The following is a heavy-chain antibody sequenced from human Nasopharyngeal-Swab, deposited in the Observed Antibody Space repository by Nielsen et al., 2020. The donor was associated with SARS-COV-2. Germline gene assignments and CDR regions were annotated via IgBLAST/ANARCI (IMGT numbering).Heavy chain of an antibody. J-gene: IGHJ4*02. CDR1: GFTFSSYW. Sequence: GGSLRLSCAASGFTFSSYWMSWVRQAPGKGLEWVANIKQDGSEKYYVDSVKGRFTISRDNAKNSLYLQMNSLRAEDTAVYYCARSDYSGYDLYFDYWGQGTLVTASS. D-gene: IGHD5-12*01. CDR3: ARSDYSGYDLYFDY. V-gene: IGHV3-7*01. CDR2: IKQDGSEK.